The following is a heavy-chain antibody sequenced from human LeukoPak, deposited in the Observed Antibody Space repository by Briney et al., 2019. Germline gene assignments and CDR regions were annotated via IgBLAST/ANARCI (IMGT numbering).Heavy chain of an antibody. CDR3: ARSPLPRPYSNYADY. CDR1: GFTFSSYA. D-gene: IGHD4-11*01. Sequence: PGGSLRLSCAASGFTFSSYAMSWVRQAPGEGLEWVLAISSGSSYISYAYSVKGLFTISRDNAKNSLYLQMNSLRAEDTAVCYCARSPLPRPYSNYADYWGQGTLVTVSS. CDR2: ISSGSSYI. V-gene: IGHV3-21*01. J-gene: IGHJ4*02.